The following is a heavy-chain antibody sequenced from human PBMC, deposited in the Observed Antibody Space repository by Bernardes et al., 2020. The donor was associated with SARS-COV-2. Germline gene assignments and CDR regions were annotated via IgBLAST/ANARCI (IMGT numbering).Heavy chain of an antibody. J-gene: IGHJ6*02. Sequence: GNGLEWIAYISRSGNTIYYADSVKGRFTISRDNAKDSLSLQMNSLRAEDTAVYYCRGVYYFYGMEVWCPGTTVTVS. CDR2: ISRSGNTI. V-gene: IGHV3-48*01. CDR3: RGVYYFYGMEV.